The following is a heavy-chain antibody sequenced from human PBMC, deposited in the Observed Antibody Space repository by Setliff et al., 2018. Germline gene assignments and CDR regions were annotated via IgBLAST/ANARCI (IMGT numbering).Heavy chain of an antibody. V-gene: IGHV4-39*01. CDR3: ARTGTYRYFDY. D-gene: IGHD1-1*01. J-gene: IGHJ4*02. CDR2: IYSGGTT. CDR1: GDSMNSGVYY. Sequence: SETLSLTCKVSGDSMNSGVYYWAWIRQPPGKGLEWIGRIYSGGTTYYNSSLKSRVTISVDTSKSQFSLRLNSVTAADTAVYYCARTGTYRYFDYWGRGTRVTSPQ.